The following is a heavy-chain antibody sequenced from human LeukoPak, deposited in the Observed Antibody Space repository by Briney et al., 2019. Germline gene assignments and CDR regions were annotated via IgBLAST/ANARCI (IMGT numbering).Heavy chain of an antibody. D-gene: IGHD4-11*01. CDR3: AREYSASEH. CDR2: IDPNNGDT. V-gene: IGHV1-2*02. J-gene: IGHJ1*01. CDR1: GYTFTGHF. Sequence: ASVKVSCRASGYTFTGHFLHWVRQAPGQGLEWMAWIDPNNGDTHYAQNFQGSITVTRDTSISTVYMELSRLTSDDTAVYYCAREYSASEHWGQGTLVTVSS.